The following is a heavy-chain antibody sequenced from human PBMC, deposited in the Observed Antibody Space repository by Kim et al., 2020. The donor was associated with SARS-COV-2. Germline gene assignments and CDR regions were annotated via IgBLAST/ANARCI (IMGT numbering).Heavy chain of an antibody. J-gene: IGHJ6*02. CDR1: GGSISSYY. D-gene: IGHD6-13*01. CDR3: ARTMPTSSSWSIPTYYYYYYGMDV. CDR2: IYYSGST. V-gene: IGHV4-59*13. Sequence: SETLSLTCTVSGGSISSYYWSWIRQPPGKGLEWIGYIYYSGSTNYNPSLKSRVTISVDTSKNQFSLKLSSVTAADTAVYYCARTMPTSSSWSIPTYYYYYYGMDVWGQGTTVTVSS.